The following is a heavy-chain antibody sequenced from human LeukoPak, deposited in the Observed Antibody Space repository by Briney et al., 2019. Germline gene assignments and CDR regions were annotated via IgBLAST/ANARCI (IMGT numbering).Heavy chain of an antibody. V-gene: IGHV3-53*01. CDR1: GLTVTSNY. J-gene: IGHJ4*02. D-gene: IGHD3-22*01. Sequence: WGSLRLSCAASGLTVTSNYMSWVRQAQGTGLEWVSLSYSGGSRYYADSVTGRFTISRDNSKNPVYLQMNRLRAEDTAVYYCARYYYDRSGYPYYLDYWGQGTMVTVSS. CDR3: ARYYYDRSGYPYYLDY. CDR2: SYSGGSR.